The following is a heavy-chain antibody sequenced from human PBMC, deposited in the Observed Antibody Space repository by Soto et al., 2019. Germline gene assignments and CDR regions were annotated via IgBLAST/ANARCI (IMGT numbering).Heavy chain of an antibody. J-gene: IGHJ5*02. V-gene: IGHV4-34*01. Sequence: SETLSLTCAVSTESLRGCYWTWIRPSPGKGLEWIGEISQSGFTNYNPSLESRVTLSVDTSKSEFSLHLTSMTAADTALYYCARGLFSSGWYSYFDPWGQGTPVTVSS. CDR1: TESLRGCY. CDR2: ISQSGFT. CDR3: ARGLFSSGWYSYFDP. D-gene: IGHD6-19*01.